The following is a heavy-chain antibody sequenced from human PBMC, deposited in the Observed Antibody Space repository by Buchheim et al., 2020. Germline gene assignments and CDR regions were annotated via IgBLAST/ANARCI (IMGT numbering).Heavy chain of an antibody. Sequence: EVQVVESGGGLVQPGGSLRLSCAASGFTFSSYWMHWVRQAPGKGLVWVSRTNSDGSSTTYAGFVKGRFTISRDNAKNTLYLQMNSLRADDTAVYYCARGRGAEGRGFDYWGQGTL. D-gene: IGHD1-26*01. CDR2: TNSDGSST. CDR3: ARGRGAEGRGFDY. CDR1: GFTFSSYW. J-gene: IGHJ4*02. V-gene: IGHV3-74*03.